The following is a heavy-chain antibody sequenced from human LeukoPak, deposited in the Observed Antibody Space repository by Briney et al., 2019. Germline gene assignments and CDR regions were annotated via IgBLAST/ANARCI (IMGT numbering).Heavy chain of an antibody. CDR2: IYYSGST. J-gene: IGHJ5*02. D-gene: IGHD6-13*01. Sequence: SETLSLTCTVSGGSISSYYWSWIRQPPGKGLEWIGYIYYSGSTYYNPSLKSRVTISVDTSKNQFSLKLSSVTAADTAVYYCARAGYSSSWVWFDPWGQGTLVTVSS. V-gene: IGHV4-59*12. CDR3: ARAGYSSSWVWFDP. CDR1: GGSISSYY.